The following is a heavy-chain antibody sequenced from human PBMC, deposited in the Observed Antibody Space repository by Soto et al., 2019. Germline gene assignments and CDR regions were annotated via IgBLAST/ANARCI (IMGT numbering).Heavy chain of an antibody. Sequence: SETLSLTCAVYCGSFSGYYWGWILQSPGKGLEWIGEINHSGGSNYNPSLKRRVTISVDTSKNQLSLNLNSVTAADTAVYYCARATYGDYYFDYWGQGTLVTVSS. CDR3: ARATYGDYYFDY. CDR2: INHSGGS. J-gene: IGHJ4*02. V-gene: IGHV4-34*01. D-gene: IGHD4-17*01. CDR1: CGSFSGYY.